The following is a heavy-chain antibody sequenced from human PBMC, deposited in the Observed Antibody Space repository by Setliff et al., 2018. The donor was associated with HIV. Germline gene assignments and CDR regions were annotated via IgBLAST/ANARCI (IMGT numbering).Heavy chain of an antibody. CDR1: GGSFSGYY. CDR2: INHSGST. D-gene: IGHD1-26*01. CDR3: ARGTYKWELLLAWYFDL. V-gene: IGHV4-34*01. J-gene: IGHJ2*01. Sequence: SETLSLTCAVYGGSFSGYYWSWIRQPPGKGLERIGEINHSGSTNYNPSLKSRVTISVDTSKNQFSLKLSSVTAADTAVYYCARGTYKWELLLAWYFDLWGRGTLVTVSS.